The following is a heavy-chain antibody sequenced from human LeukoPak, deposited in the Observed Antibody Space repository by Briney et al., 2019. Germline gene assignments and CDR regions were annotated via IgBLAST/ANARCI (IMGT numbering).Heavy chain of an antibody. Sequence: PSETLSLTCAVYSGSFSGYYWSWIRQPPGKGLEWIGKIYHSGSTNYNPSLKSRVTKSVDTSKNQFSLKLSSVTAADTAVYYCARERTLFPGDSSGYFDYWGQGILVTVSS. V-gene: IGHV4-34*01. CDR1: SGSFSGYY. D-gene: IGHD3-22*01. J-gene: IGHJ4*02. CDR3: ARERTLFPGDSSGYFDY. CDR2: IYHSGST.